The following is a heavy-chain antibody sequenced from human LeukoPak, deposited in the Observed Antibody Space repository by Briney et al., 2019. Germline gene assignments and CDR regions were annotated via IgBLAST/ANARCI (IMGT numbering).Heavy chain of an antibody. CDR1: GFSFSNYA. J-gene: IGHJ4*02. CDR3: ARGGDSSSWYIWVIPGFDY. D-gene: IGHD6-13*01. V-gene: IGHV3-7*03. Sequence: PGGSLRLSCVSSGFSFSNYAMSWVRQAPGKGLEWVANIKQDGSEKYYVDSVKGRFTISRDNAKNSLYLQMNSLRAEDTAVYYCARGGDSSSWYIWVIPGFDYWGQGTLVTVSS. CDR2: IKQDGSEK.